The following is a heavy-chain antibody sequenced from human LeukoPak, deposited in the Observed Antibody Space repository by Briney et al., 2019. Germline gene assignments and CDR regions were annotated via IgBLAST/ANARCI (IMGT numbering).Heavy chain of an antibody. Sequence: TSAKVSCKASGYAFNSYGINWLRQAPGQGLEWMGWISAYNGHTNYVQKMQGRVTMTTDTSTNTAYMELRSLRSDDTAVYYCARGPGIAVAGVFDYWGQGSLVTVSS. CDR2: ISAYNGHT. V-gene: IGHV1-18*04. CDR3: ARGPGIAVAGVFDY. D-gene: IGHD6-19*01. CDR1: GYAFNSYG. J-gene: IGHJ4*02.